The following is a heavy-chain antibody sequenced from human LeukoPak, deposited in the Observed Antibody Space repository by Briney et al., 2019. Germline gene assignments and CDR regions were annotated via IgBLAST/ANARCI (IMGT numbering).Heavy chain of an antibody. CDR1: GFTFSSYA. CDR2: ISGSGGST. J-gene: IGHJ4*02. Sequence: QPGGSLRLSCAASGFTFSSYAMSGVRQAPGKGLGWVSAISGSGGSTYYADSVKGRFTISRDNSKNTLYLQMNSLRAEDTAVYYCAKGDDYGDDIDYWGQGTLVTVSS. V-gene: IGHV3-23*01. D-gene: IGHD4-17*01. CDR3: AKGDDYGDDIDY.